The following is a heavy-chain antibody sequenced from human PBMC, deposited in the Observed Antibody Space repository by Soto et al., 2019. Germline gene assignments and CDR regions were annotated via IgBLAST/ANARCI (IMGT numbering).Heavy chain of an antibody. CDR3: AREGAAADLTNWFDP. D-gene: IGHD6-13*01. CDR1: GDSVSSNSAA. Sequence: SETLSLTCAISGDSVSSNSAAWNWIRQSPSRGLEWLGRTYYRSKWYNDYAVSVKSRITINPDTSKNQFSLQLNSVTPEDTAVYYCAREGAAADLTNWFDPWGQGTLVTVSS. V-gene: IGHV6-1*01. J-gene: IGHJ5*02. CDR2: TYYRSKWYN.